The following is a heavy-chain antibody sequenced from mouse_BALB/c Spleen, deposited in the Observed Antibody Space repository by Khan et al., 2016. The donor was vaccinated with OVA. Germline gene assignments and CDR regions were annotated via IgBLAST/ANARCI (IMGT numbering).Heavy chain of an antibody. CDR3: ARPSYITDTMAY. V-gene: IGHV9-3-1*01. D-gene: IGHD1-2*01. CDR2: INTYTGEP. Sequence: QIQLVQSGPELKKPGETVKISCKASGYTFTNFGLNWVKQAPGKGLEWMGWINTYTGEPTYADDFKGRFAFSLETSARTAYLQINNLKNEDTATYFCARPSYITDTMAYWGQGTSVTVSA. J-gene: IGHJ4*01. CDR1: GYTFTNFG.